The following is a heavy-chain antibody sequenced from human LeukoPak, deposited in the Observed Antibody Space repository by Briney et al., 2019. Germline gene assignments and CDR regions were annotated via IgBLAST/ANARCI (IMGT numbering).Heavy chain of an antibody. CDR3: ASTNCSSTSCYLGWFDP. V-gene: IGHV5-10-1*01. J-gene: IGHJ5*02. D-gene: IGHD2-2*01. CDR2: IDPSDSYT. CDR1: GYSFTSFW. Sequence: GESLRISCKGSGYSFTSFWISWVRQMPGKGLEWMGRIDPSDSYTNYSPSFQGHVTISADKSISTAYLQWSSLKASDTAMYYCASTNCSSTSCYLGWFDPWGQGTLVTVSS.